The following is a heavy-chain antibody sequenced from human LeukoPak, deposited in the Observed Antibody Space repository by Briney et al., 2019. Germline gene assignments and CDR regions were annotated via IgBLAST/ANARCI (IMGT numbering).Heavy chain of an antibody. CDR3: AKDMSQGAVAGTEGFDY. J-gene: IGHJ4*02. CDR2: ISGDGGST. Sequence: PGGSLRLSCAASGFTFDDYAMHWVRQAPGKGLEWVPLISGDGGSTYYADSVKGRFTISRDNSKNSLYLQMNSLRTEDTALYYCAKDMSQGAVAGTEGFDYWGQGTLVTVSS. V-gene: IGHV3-43*02. D-gene: IGHD6-19*01. CDR1: GFTFDDYA.